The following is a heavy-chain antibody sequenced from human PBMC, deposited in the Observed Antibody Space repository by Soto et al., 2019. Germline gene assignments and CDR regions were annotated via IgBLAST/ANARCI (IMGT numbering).Heavy chain of an antibody. D-gene: IGHD3-10*01. V-gene: IGHV4-59*08. CDR3: ARQSSYGSGSYFYFQH. Sequence: SETLSLTWTVSGGSISSHHWSWIRQPPGKALEWIGYIYYSGSTNYNPSLKSRVTISVDTSKNQFSLKLSSVTAADTAVYYCARQSSYGSGSYFYFQHWGQGTMVTVSS. J-gene: IGHJ1*01. CDR1: GGSISSHH. CDR2: IYYSGST.